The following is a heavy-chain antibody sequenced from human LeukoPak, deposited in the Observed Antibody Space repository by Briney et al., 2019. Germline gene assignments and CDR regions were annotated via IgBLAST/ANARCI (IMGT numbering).Heavy chain of an antibody. CDR2: IIPIFGTT. J-gene: IGHJ4*02. CDR1: GGTFSSYA. CDR3: ASRTYTYDSSGYYRRNYYFDY. D-gene: IGHD3-22*01. V-gene: IGHV1-69*01. Sequence: ASVKVSCKASGGTFSSYAISWVRQAPGQGLEWMGGIIPIFGTTNYAQKLQGRVTITADESTSTAYMELSSLRSEDTAVYYCASRTYTYDSSGYYRRNYYFDYWGQGTLVTVSS.